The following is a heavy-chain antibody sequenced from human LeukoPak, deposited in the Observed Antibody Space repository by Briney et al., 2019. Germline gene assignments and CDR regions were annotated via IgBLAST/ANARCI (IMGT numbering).Heavy chain of an antibody. CDR2: ISSSGSMI. CDR3: ARRFDI. V-gene: IGHV3-48*04. Sequence: GGSLRLSCAASGFTFSSYSMNWVRQAPGKGLEWVSYISSSGSMIYYADSVKGRFTISRDNAKTSLYLQMNSLRAEDTAVYYCARRFDIWGQGTVVTVSS. CDR1: GFTFSSYS. J-gene: IGHJ3*02.